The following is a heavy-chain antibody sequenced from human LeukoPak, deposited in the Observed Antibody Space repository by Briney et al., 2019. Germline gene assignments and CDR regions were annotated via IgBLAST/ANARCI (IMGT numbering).Heavy chain of an antibody. CDR2: IYTSGST. V-gene: IGHV4-4*09. Sequence: SETLSLTCTVSGGSISSYYWSWIRQPPGKGLEWIGYIYTSGSTNYNPSLKSQVTIPVDTSKNQFSLKLSSVTAADTAVYYCARLNSGWLDAFDIWGQGTMVTVSS. CDR1: GGSISSYY. D-gene: IGHD6-19*01. CDR3: ARLNSGWLDAFDI. J-gene: IGHJ3*02.